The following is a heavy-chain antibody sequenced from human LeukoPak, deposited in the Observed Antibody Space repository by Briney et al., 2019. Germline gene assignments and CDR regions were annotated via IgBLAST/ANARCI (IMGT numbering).Heavy chain of an antibody. J-gene: IGHJ4*02. V-gene: IGHV3-7*01. CDR1: GFTFSSYW. CDR3: ARTLGGSYYDY. CDR2: IKQDGSEK. Sequence: GGSLRLSCEASGFTFSSYWMSWVRQAPGKGLEWVANIKQDGSEKYYVDSVKGRFTISRDNAKNSLYLQMNSLRAEDTAVYYCARTLGGSYYDYWGQGTLVTVSS. D-gene: IGHD1-26*01.